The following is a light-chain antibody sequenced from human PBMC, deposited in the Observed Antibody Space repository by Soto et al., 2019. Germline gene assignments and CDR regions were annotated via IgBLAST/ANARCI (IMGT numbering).Light chain of an antibody. CDR1: QGISSY. J-gene: IGKJ4*01. V-gene: IGKV1-8*01. CDR3: QQLNTYPVT. Sequence: AIRMTQSPSSFSASTGDRVTITCRASQGISSYLAWYQQKPGKAPKLLIYAASTLQSGVPSRFSGSGSGTDFTLVISSLQPEDFATYYCQQLNTYPVTFGGGTKVDIK. CDR2: AAS.